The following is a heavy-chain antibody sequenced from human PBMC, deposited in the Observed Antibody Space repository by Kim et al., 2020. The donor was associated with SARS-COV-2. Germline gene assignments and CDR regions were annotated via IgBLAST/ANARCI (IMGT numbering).Heavy chain of an antibody. V-gene: IGHV6-1*01. D-gene: IGHD6-19*01. Sequence: SQTLSLTCAISGDNVSTNSAAWTWIRQSPSRGLEWLGRTYYRSKWYNDYAVSVKSRITINSDTSKNQFSLQLNSVTPEDTAVYYCARVSTRDLYGSGVHYFDYWGQGTLVTVSS. CDR2: TYYRSKWYN. J-gene: IGHJ4*02. CDR1: GDNVSTNSAA. CDR3: ARVSTRDLYGSGVHYFDY.